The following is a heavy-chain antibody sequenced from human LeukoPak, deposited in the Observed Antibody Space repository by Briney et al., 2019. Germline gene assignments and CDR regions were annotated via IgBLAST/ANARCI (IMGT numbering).Heavy chain of an antibody. CDR3: TSGKRSDAFDI. Sequence: PSETLSLTCTVSGGSVSTSYWTWIRQPPGKGLEWIGYIYNSGSTNYNPSLKSRLTISVDTSKNQFSLKLSSVTAADTAVYYCTSGKRSDAFDIWGQGTMVTVSS. CDR1: GGSVSTSY. V-gene: IGHV4-59*08. D-gene: IGHD1-26*01. CDR2: IYNSGST. J-gene: IGHJ3*02.